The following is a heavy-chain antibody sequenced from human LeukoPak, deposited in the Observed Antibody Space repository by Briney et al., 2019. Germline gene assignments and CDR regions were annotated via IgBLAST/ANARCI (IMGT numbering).Heavy chain of an antibody. D-gene: IGHD3-10*02. V-gene: IGHV3-66*01. CDR1: AFTVCSNY. J-gene: IGHJ5*02. Sequence: GGSLTLSSSASAFTVCSNYMSRVRHAPGKGLEWDSIIYSGGSTYYADSVKDRFTISRDNSKTTLYLQMNSLRTGDTAVDYCAHWEMLGAYNWFDPWGQGTLVTVSS. CDR2: IYSGGST. CDR3: AHWEMLGAYNWFDP.